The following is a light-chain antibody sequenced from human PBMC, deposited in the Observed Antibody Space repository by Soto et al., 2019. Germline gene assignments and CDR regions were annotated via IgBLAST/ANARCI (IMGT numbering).Light chain of an antibody. V-gene: IGKV1-16*01. CDR1: QHISDY. CDR2: AQS. J-gene: IGKJ2*01. Sequence: DIQMTQSPSSLSASVGDRFTITCRASQHISDYINWYQQKPGKSPKLLIYAQSNLQSGVPPRFSGGGSGTEFTLTISSLQPGDFATYYCQQYDSYPYTFGQGTKVDIK. CDR3: QQYDSYPYT.